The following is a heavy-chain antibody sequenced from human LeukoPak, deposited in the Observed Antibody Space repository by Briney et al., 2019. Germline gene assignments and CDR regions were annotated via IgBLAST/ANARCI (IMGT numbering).Heavy chain of an antibody. CDR2: INHSGST. CDR3: ASPGSGRHAFDI. Sequence: SETLSLTCAVYGGSFSGYYWSWIRQPPGKGLEWIGEINHSGSTNYNPSLKSRVTISVDTSKNQLSLKLSSVTAADTAVYYCASPGSGRHAFDIWGQGTMVTVSS. CDR1: GGSFSGYY. D-gene: IGHD3-10*01. V-gene: IGHV4-34*01. J-gene: IGHJ3*02.